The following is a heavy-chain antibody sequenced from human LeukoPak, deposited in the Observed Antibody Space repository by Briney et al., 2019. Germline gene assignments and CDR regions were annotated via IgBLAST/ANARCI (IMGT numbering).Heavy chain of an antibody. CDR3: ARDDALVATGSFDY. J-gene: IGHJ4*02. Sequence: ASVRVSCKASGYTFTGYYMHWVRQAPGQGLEWMGWINPNSGGTNYAQKFQGRVPMTRDTSISTAYMELSRLRSDDTAVYYCARDDALVATGSFDYWGQGTLVTVSS. D-gene: IGHD5-12*01. CDR2: INPNSGGT. CDR1: GYTFTGYY. V-gene: IGHV1-2*02.